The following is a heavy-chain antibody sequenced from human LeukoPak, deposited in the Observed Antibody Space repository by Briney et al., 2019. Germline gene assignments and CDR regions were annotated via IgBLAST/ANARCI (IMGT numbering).Heavy chain of an antibody. Sequence: ASVKVSCKASGYTFTSYDINWVRQATGQGLEWMGWMNPNSGDTGYAQKFQGRVTMTRNTSISTAYMELSSLRSEDTAVYYCARGQGEAMVTDYWGQGTLVTVSS. CDR3: ARGQGEAMVTDY. D-gene: IGHD5-18*01. V-gene: IGHV1-8*01. J-gene: IGHJ4*02. CDR2: MNPNSGDT. CDR1: GYTFTSYD.